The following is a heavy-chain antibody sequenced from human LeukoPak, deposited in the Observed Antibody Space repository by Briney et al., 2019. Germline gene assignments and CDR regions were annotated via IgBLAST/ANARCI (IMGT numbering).Heavy chain of an antibody. D-gene: IGHD6-19*01. CDR2: IYHSGST. J-gene: IGHJ4*02. Sequence: SETLSLTCAVSGGSISSSNWWSWVRPPPGKGLEWIGEIYHSGSTNYNPSLKSRVTISVDKSKNQFSLKLSSVTAADTAVYYCATFTGGPYSSGWYYFDYWGQGTLVTVSS. CDR3: ATFTGGPYSSGWYYFDY. V-gene: IGHV4-4*02. CDR1: GGSISSSNW.